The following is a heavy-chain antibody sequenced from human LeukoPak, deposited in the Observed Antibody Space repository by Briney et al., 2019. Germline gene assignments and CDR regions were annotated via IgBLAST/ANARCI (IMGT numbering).Heavy chain of an antibody. J-gene: IGHJ4*02. CDR2: ISTAGDT. CDR3: ARAHNAGLDY. CDR1: GFTFSSYD. D-gene: IGHD1-14*01. V-gene: IGHV3-13*01. Sequence: TGGSLRLSCAASGFTFSSYDMHWVRQATGKGLEWVSAISTAGDTYYPGSVKGRFTISRENAKNSLYLQMNSLRAGDTAVYYCARAHNAGLDYWGQGTLVTVSS.